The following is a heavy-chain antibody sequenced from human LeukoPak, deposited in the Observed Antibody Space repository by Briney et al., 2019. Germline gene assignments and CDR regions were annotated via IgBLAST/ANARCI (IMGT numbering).Heavy chain of an antibody. CDR2: INPNSGGT. D-gene: IGHD3-10*01. CDR3: ARYYYGSGSPDPCFDY. CDR1: GYTFTGYY. J-gene: IGHJ4*02. V-gene: IGHV1-2*02. Sequence: ASVKVSCKASGYTFTGYYMHWVRQAPGQGLEWMGWINPNSGGTNYAQKFQGRVTMTRDTSISTAYMELSRLRPDDTAVYYCARYYYGSGSPDPCFDYWGQGTLVTVSS.